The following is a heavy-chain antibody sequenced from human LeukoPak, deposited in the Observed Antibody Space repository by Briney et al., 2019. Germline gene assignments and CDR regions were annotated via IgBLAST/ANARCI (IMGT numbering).Heavy chain of an antibody. D-gene: IGHD6-19*01. CDR3: ARDQSRWYRGPFDY. CDR1: GYSINNGYY. J-gene: IGHJ4*02. Sequence: SETLSLTCTVSGYSINNGYYWGWIRQPPGKGLEWIVSIYRDGSTYYNPSLMSRVTISIGMSRNRFSLRLSSVTAADTAIYYCARDQSRWYRGPFDYWGQGTLVTVSS. V-gene: IGHV4-38-2*02. CDR2: IYRDGST.